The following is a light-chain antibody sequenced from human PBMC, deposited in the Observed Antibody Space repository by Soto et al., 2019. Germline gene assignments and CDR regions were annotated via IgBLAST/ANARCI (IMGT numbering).Light chain of an antibody. V-gene: IGKV3-11*01. Sequence: EVLLTQSPVPLSLSPGERATLSCRASQSFRGLLVWYQQKPGQAPRLLIYDAYNRATGIPPRFSGSGSGTDFTLTISSLEPEDSAVYYCQQRHMWPITFGQGTRLEIK. CDR3: QQRHMWPIT. J-gene: IGKJ5*01. CDR1: QSFRGL. CDR2: DAY.